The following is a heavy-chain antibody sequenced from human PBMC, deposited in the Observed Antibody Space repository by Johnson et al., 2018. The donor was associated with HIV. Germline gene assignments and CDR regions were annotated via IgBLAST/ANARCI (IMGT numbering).Heavy chain of an antibody. J-gene: IGHJ3*02. CDR3: ARAGGAVGVNGFDM. V-gene: IGHV3-11*01. D-gene: IGHD1-26*01. CDR2: ITSTGITV. Sequence: QVQLVESGGGLVQPGGSLRLSCAASGFTFSDYYMSWIRQAPGKGLEWVSYITSTGITVYYAASVKGRFSISRDNAKNSLYLQMNSLRGEDTALYYCARAGGAVGVNGFDMWGQGTMVTVSS. CDR1: GFTFSDYY.